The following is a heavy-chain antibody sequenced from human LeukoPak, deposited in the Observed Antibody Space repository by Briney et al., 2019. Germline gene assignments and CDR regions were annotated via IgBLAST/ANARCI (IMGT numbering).Heavy chain of an antibody. CDR2: ISSSSSYI. J-gene: IGHJ6*03. Sequence: GALRLSCAASGFTFSSYSMNWVRQAPGKGLEWVSSISSSSSYIYYADSVKGRFTISRDNAKNSLYLQMNSLRAEDTAVYYCARDLKGYNWNDWNYYYMDVWGKGTTVTVSS. V-gene: IGHV3-21*01. CDR1: GFTFSSYS. CDR3: ARDLKGYNWNDWNYYYMDV. D-gene: IGHD1-20*01.